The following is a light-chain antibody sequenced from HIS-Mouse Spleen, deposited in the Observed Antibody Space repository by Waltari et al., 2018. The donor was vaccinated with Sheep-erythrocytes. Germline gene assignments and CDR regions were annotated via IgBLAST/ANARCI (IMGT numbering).Light chain of an antibody. CDR3: CSYAGSYNHV. CDR1: SSDVGGYNY. Sequence: QSALTQPRSVSGSPGQSVTISCTGTSSDVGGYNYVSWYQQHPGKAPKLMIYDVSKRPSGLPDRFSGSKSGNTASLTISGLQAEDEADYYCCSYAGSYNHVFATGTKVTVL. V-gene: IGLV2-11*01. CDR2: DVS. J-gene: IGLJ1*01.